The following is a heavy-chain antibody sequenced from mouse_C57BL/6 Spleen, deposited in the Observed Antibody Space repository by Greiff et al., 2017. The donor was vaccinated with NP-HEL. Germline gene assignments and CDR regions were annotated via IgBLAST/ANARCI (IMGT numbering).Heavy chain of an antibody. Sequence: VQLKQSGAELVRPGASVKLSCTASGFNIKDYYMHWVKQRPEQGLEWIGRIDPEDGDTEYAPKFQGKATMTADTSSNTAYLQLSSLTSEDTAVYYCSEGWLPFAYWGQGTLVTVSA. J-gene: IGHJ3*01. D-gene: IGHD2-2*01. V-gene: IGHV14-1*01. CDR2: IDPEDGDT. CDR1: GFNIKDYY. CDR3: SEGWLPFAY.